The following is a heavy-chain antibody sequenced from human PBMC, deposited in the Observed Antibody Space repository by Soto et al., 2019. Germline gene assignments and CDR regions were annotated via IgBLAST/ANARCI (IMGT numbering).Heavy chain of an antibody. CDR3: SRGILV. Sequence: QVQLQESGPGLVKPSQTLSLTCTVSGGSINSGGYCWSWIRQHPGKGLDWIGCISYGGSTSYNPSLXSXXTIPVDTSTNLFSLKLTSVTAAATAVYYCSRGILVWGQGALITVSS. V-gene: IGHV4-31*03. CDR2: ISYGGST. D-gene: IGHD5-18*01. J-gene: IGHJ4*02. CDR1: GGSINSGGYC.